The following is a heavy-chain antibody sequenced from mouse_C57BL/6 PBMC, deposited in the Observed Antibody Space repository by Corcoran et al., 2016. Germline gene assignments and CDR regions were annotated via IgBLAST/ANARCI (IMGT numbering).Heavy chain of an antibody. V-gene: IGHV9-3*01. D-gene: IGHD2-5*01. J-gene: IGHJ3*01. CDR1: GYTFTTYG. Sequence: QIQLVQSGPELKKPGETVKISCKASGYTFTTYGMSWVKQTPGKGLKWMGWINTYSGVPTYADDFKGRFAFSLETSASTAYLQINNLKNEDTATYFCARESYYSNLFAYWGQGTLVTVSA. CDR3: ARESYYSNLFAY. CDR2: INTYSGVP.